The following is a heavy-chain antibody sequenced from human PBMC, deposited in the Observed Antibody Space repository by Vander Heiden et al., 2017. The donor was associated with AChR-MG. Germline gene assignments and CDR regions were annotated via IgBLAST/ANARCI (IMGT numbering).Heavy chain of an antibody. CDR1: GYGFPPYW. D-gene: IGHD1-26*01. V-gene: IGHV5-51*01. J-gene: IGHJ5*02. Sequence: EVPLVQSGAEVKKPGESLTTSCKGSGYGFPPYWIGWVRQMPGKGLEWMGIIYPDNSDTRYSPSFQGQVAISADKSISTAYLQWSSLKASDTAMYYCARFAGSTFSSGWFDPWGQGTLVTVSS. CDR2: IYPDNSDT. CDR3: ARFAGSTFSSGWFDP.